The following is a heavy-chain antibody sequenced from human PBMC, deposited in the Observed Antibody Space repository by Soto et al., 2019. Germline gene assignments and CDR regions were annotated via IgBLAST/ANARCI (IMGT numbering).Heavy chain of an antibody. V-gene: IGHV1-58*01. CDR2: IVVGSGNT. Sequence: SVKVSCKASGFTFTSSAVQWVRQARGQRLEWIGWIVVGSGNTNYAQKFQERVTITRDMSTSTAYMELSSLRSEDTAAYYCAADWYCSSTSCYSNYYYYGMDVWGQGPTVTVSS. CDR1: GFTFTSSA. CDR3: AADWYCSSTSCYSNYYYYGMDV. J-gene: IGHJ6*02. D-gene: IGHD2-2*02.